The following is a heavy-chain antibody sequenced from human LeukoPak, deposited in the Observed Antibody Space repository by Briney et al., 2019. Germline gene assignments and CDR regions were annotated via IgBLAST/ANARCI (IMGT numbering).Heavy chain of an antibody. D-gene: IGHD3-22*01. CDR1: GYSFTSYW. CDR3: ARRRYGSSGYYQYAWFDY. Sequence: GESLKISCKGSGYSFTSYWIGWVRQMPGKGLEWMGIIYPGDSDTRYSPSFQGQVTISADKSISTAYLQWSSLKASDTAMYYCARRRYGSSGYYQYAWFDYWGQGTLVTVSS. V-gene: IGHV5-51*01. J-gene: IGHJ4*02. CDR2: IYPGDSDT.